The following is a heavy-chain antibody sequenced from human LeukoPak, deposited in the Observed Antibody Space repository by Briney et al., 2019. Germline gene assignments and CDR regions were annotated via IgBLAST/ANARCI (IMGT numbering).Heavy chain of an antibody. V-gene: IGHV3-48*01. J-gene: IGHJ4*02. CDR3: ARETVMITFGLDY. CDR2: IGSSSSAI. CDR1: GFTFNTYS. D-gene: IGHD3-16*01. Sequence: GGSLRLSCEASGFTFNTYSMTWVRQAPGKGLEWLSYIGSSSSAIFYADSVKGRFTISRDNVKNSLYLQMNSLRAEDTAVYYCARETVMITFGLDYWGQGTLVTVSS.